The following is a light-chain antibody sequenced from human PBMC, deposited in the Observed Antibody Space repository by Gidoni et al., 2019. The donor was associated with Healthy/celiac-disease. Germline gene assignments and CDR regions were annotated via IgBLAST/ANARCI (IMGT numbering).Light chain of an antibody. CDR3: QQFNNYPALT. Sequence: AIQLTQSPSSLSASVGDRVTITCRASQGISSALAWYQQKPGKAPKLLIYDASSLESGVPSRLSGSGSGTDFTLTISSLKPEDFATYYCQQFNNYPALTFGGGTKVEIK. V-gene: IGKV1D-13*01. J-gene: IGKJ4*01. CDR1: QGISSA. CDR2: DAS.